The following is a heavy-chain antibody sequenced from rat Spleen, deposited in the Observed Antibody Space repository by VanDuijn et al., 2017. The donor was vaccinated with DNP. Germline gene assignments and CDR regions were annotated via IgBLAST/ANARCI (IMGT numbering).Heavy chain of an antibody. D-gene: IGHD1-10*01. CDR1: GFTFSNYY. CDR2: ISYDGGRT. J-gene: IGHJ2*01. CDR3: ARIDNNPFDY. V-gene: IGHV5-22*01. Sequence: EVQLVESGGGLVQPGRSLKLSCAASGFTFSNYYMAWVRQAPTKGLEWVAAISYDGGRTYYRDSVKGRFTISRNDAKNTLYLQMNSLRSEDTATYYCARIDNNPFDYWGQGVMVTVSS.